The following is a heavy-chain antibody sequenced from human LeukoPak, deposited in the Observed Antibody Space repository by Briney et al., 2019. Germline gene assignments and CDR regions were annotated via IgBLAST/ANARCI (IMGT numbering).Heavy chain of an antibody. Sequence: GGSLRLSCAASGFTFSSYGMHWVRQAPGKGLEWVAFIRYDGSNKYYADSVKGRFTISRDNSKNTLYLQMNSLRAEDTAVYYCARDLVEDYYDSSGYYYALGYWGQGTLVTVSS. CDR1: GFTFSSYG. D-gene: IGHD3-22*01. J-gene: IGHJ4*02. CDR2: IRYDGSNK. CDR3: ARDLVEDYYDSSGYYYALGY. V-gene: IGHV3-30*02.